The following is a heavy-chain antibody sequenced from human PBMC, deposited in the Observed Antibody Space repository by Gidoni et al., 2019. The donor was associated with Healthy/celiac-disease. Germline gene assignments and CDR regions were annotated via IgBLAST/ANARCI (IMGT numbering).Heavy chain of an antibody. CDR2: ISYDGSNK. V-gene: IGHV3-30*18. Sequence: QVQLVESGGGVVQPGRSLRLSCAASGFTFRSYGMHWVGQAPGKGLEWVAVISYDGSNKYYADSVKGRFTISRDNSKNTLYLQMNSLRAEDTAVYYCANEWGSVTTKLGGPLGYYGMDVWGQGTTVTVSS. CDR3: ANEWGSVTTKLGGPLGYYGMDV. CDR1: GFTFRSYG. J-gene: IGHJ6*02. D-gene: IGHD4-4*01.